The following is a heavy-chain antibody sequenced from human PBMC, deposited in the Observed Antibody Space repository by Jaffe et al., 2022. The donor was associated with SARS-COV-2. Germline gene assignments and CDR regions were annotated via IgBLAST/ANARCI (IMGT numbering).Heavy chain of an antibody. CDR1: GGSISSGGYS. D-gene: IGHD2-2*01. CDR3: ARGGSASPTPRVWFDP. Sequence: QLQLQESGSGLVKPSQTLSLTCAVSGGSISSGGYSWSWIRQPPGKGLEWIGDIYHSGSTYYNPSLKSRVTISVDRSKSQFFLKLSSVTAADTAVYYCARGGSASPTPRVWFDPWGQGTLVTVSS. V-gene: IGHV4-30-2*01. CDR2: IYHSGST. J-gene: IGHJ5*02.